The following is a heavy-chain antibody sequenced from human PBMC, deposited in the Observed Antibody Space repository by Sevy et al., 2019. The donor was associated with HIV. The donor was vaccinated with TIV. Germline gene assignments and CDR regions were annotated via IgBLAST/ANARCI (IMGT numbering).Heavy chain of an antibody. D-gene: IGHD4-4*01. Sequence: SETLSLTCTVSGGSISSYYWSWIRQPAGKGLEWIGRIYTGGSTNYNSSLRSRVTMSVDTSKNQFSLKLSSVTAADTAEYYCARSTDYIKTVYFDYWGQGTLVTVSS. CDR2: IYTGGST. CDR3: ARSTDYIKTVYFDY. CDR1: GGSISSYY. V-gene: IGHV4-4*07. J-gene: IGHJ4*02.